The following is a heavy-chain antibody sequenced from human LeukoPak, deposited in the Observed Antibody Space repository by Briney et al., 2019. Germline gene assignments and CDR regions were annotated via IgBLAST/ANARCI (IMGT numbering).Heavy chain of an antibody. V-gene: IGHV1-69*01. D-gene: IGHD2-2*02. CDR3: ARGTLGFCSSTSCYIPDDY. CDR2: IIPIFGTA. Sequence: ASVKVSCKASGGTFSSYAISWVRQAPGQGLELMGGIIPIFGTANYAQKFQGRVTITADESTSTAYMELSSLRSEDTAVYYCARGTLGFCSSTSCYIPDDYWGQGTLVTVSS. J-gene: IGHJ4*02. CDR1: GGTFSSYA.